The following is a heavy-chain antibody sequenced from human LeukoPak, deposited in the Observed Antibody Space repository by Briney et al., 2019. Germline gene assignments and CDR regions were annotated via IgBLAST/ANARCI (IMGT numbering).Heavy chain of an antibody. CDR1: GYTFTGYY. CDR3: ARDSVLGAPYTDH. J-gene: IGHJ5*02. Sequence: GASVKVSCKASGYTFTGYYMHWVRQAPGQGLEWMGWISDHNGTPNYAQKFEGRVTMTTDTSTSTAYMELTSLTSDDTAVYYCARDSVLGAPYTDHWGQGTLVTVSS. D-gene: IGHD3-3*02. V-gene: IGHV1-18*04. CDR2: ISDHNGTP.